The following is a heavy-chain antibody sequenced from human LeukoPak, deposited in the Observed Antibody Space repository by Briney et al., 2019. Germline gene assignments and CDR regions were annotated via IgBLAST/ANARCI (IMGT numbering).Heavy chain of an antibody. J-gene: IGHJ3*02. CDR2: ISSSSSYI. Sequence: GGSLRLSCAASGFTFSSYSMNWVRQAPGKGLEWVSSISSSSSYIYYADSVKGRFTISRDNAKNSRYLQMNSLRAEDTAVYYCARDWVVGATTDAFDIWGQGTMVTVSS. CDR3: ARDWVVGATTDAFDI. CDR1: GFTFSSYS. V-gene: IGHV3-21*01. D-gene: IGHD1-26*01.